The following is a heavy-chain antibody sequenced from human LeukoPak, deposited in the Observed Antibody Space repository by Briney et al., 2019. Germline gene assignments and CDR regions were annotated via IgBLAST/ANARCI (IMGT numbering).Heavy chain of an antibody. CDR2: INPSGGST. J-gene: IGHJ5*02. CDR3: ARASRTNYYDSSGPYNWFDP. CDR1: GYTFTSYY. V-gene: IGHV1-46*01. D-gene: IGHD3-22*01. Sequence: ASVKVSCKASGYTFTSYYMHWVRQAPGQGLEWMGIINPSGGSTSYAQKFQGRVTMTRDTSTSTVYMELSSLRSEDTAVYYRARASRTNYYDSSGPYNWFDPWGQGTLVTVCS.